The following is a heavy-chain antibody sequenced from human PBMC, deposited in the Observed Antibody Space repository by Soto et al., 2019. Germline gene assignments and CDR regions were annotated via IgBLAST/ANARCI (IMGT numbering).Heavy chain of an antibody. V-gene: IGHV1-18*01. CDR1: GYTFTSYG. Sequence: GASVKVSCKASGYTFTSYGISWVRQAPGQGLEWMGWISAYNGNTNYAQKLQGRVTMTTDTSTSTAYMELRSLRSDDTAVYYCARVGGDGYNGYYGMDVWGQGTTVTVSS. CDR2: ISAYNGNT. J-gene: IGHJ6*02. D-gene: IGHD3-16*01. CDR3: ARVGGDGYNGYYGMDV.